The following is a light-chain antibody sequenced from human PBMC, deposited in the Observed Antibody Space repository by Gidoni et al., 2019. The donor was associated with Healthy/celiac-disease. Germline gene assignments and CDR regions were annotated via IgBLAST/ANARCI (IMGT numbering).Light chain of an antibody. V-gene: IGLV1-44*01. CDR1: SSNLGSNT. CDR3: AAWDDSLNGPVV. J-gene: IGLJ2*01. Sequence: QSVLTQPPSPSGTHGPRVTIPFPGTSSNLGSNTVNWYHQLPGAAPKLLIYSNNQRPSGVPDRFSGSKSGPSAALAIRGLQSEDEADYYCAAWDDSLNGPVVFGGGTKLTVL. CDR2: SNN.